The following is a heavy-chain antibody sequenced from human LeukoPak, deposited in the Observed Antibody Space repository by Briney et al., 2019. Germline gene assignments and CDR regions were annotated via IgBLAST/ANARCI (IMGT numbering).Heavy chain of an antibody. CDR1: GYSFTSYW. J-gene: IGHJ5*02. CDR2: IYPGDSDT. V-gene: IGHV5-51*01. CDR3: ARHFPGDLRTTNWFDP. Sequence: GESLKISCKGSGYSFTSYWIGWVRQMPGKGLEWMGIIYPGDSDTRYSPSFQGQVTISADKSISTAYLQWSSLKASDTAMYYCARHFPGDLRTTNWFDPWGQGTLVTVSS. D-gene: IGHD1-14*01.